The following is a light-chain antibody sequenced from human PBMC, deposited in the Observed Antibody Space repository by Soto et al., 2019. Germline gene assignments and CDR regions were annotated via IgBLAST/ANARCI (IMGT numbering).Light chain of an antibody. Sequence: EIVLTQSPGTLSLSPGERATLSCRASQSVSSSYLAWYKQKPGQAPRLLIYGASSRATGIPDRFSGSGSGTDFTLTISRLEREDFAVYYCQQYGSSLYTFGQGTKLEIK. CDR1: QSVSSSY. J-gene: IGKJ2*01. V-gene: IGKV3-20*01. CDR2: GAS. CDR3: QQYGSSLYT.